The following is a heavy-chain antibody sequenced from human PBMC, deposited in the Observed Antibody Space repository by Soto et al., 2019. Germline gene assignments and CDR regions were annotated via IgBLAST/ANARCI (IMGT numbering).Heavy chain of an antibody. CDR2: ISAYNGNT. CDR1: GYTFTSYG. D-gene: IGHD6-19*01. CDR3: ARLGWVAVAANYYYYGMDV. J-gene: IGHJ6*02. Sequence: ASVKVSCKASGYTFTSYGISWVRQAPGQGLEWMGWISAYNGNTNYAQKLQGRVTMTTDTSTSTAYMELRSLRSDDMAVYYCARLGWVAVAANYYYYGMDVWGQGTTVTVSS. V-gene: IGHV1-18*03.